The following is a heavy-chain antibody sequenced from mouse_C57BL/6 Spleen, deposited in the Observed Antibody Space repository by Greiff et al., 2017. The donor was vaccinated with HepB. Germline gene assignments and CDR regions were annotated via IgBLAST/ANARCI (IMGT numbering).Heavy chain of an antibody. CDR2: IRSKSNNYAT. D-gene: IGHD1-1*01. V-gene: IGHV10-1*01. Sequence: EVQGVESGGGLVQPKGSLKLSCADSGFSFNTYAMNWVRQAPGKGLEWVARIRSKSNNYATYYADSVKDRFTISRDDSESMLYLQMNNLKTEDTAMYYCVRHEDYYGSSPFAYWGQGTLVTVSA. CDR3: VRHEDYYGSSPFAY. CDR1: GFSFNTYA. J-gene: IGHJ3*01.